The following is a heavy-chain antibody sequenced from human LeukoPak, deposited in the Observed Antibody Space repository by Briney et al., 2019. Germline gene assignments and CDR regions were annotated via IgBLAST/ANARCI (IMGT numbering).Heavy chain of an antibody. J-gene: IGHJ5*02. CDR3: AREDRGYSYGFDP. V-gene: IGHV1-69*01. CDR1: GGTFSSYA. D-gene: IGHD5-18*01. CDR2: IIPIFGTA. Sequence: SVKVSCKASGGTFSSYAISWVRQAPGQGLEWMGGIIPIFGTANYAQKFQGRVTITADESTSTAYMELSSLRSEDTAVYYCAREDRGYSYGFDPWGQGTLVTVSS.